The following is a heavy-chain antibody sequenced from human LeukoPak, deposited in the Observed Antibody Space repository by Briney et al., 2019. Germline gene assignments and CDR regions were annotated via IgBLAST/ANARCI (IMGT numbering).Heavy chain of an antibody. CDR3: ARVRDTDYDSGYYNYRYV. D-gene: IGHD5-12*01. V-gene: IGHV3-21*01. J-gene: IGHJ6*03. Sequence: PGGSLRLSCAASGFPFSSYNMNGVRQAPGTGLEWVSSISSSSSYIYYADSVKGRFTISRDNAKNSLYLQMNSLRAEDTAVYYCARVRDTDYDSGYYNYRYVRGKGTTVTVSS. CDR1: GFPFSSYN. CDR2: ISSSSSYI.